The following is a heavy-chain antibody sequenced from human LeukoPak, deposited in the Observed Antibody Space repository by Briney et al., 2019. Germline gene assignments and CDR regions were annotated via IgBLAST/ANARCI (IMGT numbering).Heavy chain of an antibody. Sequence: AQTLSLTCAVSGGSISSGGYSWSWIRQPPGKGLEWIGYIYHSGSTYYNPSLESRVTISVDTSKNQFSLKLSSVTAADTAVYYCARIKITVTTTPHVTWLIDYWGQGTLVTVSS. CDR1: GGSISSGGYS. V-gene: IGHV4-30-2*01. D-gene: IGHD4-17*01. CDR2: IYHSGST. CDR3: ARIKITVTTTPHVTWLIDY. J-gene: IGHJ4*02.